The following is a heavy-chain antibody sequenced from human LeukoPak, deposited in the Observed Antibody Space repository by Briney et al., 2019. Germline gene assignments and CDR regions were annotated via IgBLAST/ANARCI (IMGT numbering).Heavy chain of an antibody. J-gene: IGHJ4*02. CDR2: IRRRAYGGAA. CDR1: GFAFDDFA. Sequence: GGSLRLSCTTSGFAFDDFAMSWVRQPAGKGLEWVGFIRRRAYGGAAEYAASVKGRFIVSRDDSRGIAYLQMNSLKTEDTAVYYCSRNGLVDFDYWGQGSGVIVPP. CDR3: SRNGLVDFDY. V-gene: IGHV3-49*04.